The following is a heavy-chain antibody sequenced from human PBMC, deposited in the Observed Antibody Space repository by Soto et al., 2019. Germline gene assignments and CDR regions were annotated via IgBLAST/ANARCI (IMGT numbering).Heavy chain of an antibody. CDR2: ISGSGSTI. CDR3: ARDDDNEANALDL. V-gene: IGHV3-11*04. CDR1: GFSFSDYY. D-gene: IGHD1-1*01. Sequence: GVSLSLSCAASGFSFSDYYMSWIRHAPGKGLEWVSYISGSGSTIYYPDSLKGRITISRDNAKNSLYLQMDSLRAEDTAVYYCARDDDNEANALDLWGQGTLVTVSS. J-gene: IGHJ5*02.